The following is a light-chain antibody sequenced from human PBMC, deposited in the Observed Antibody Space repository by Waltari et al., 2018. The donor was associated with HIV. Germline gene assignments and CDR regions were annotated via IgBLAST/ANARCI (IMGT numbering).Light chain of an antibody. CDR2: QDN. CDR1: KLGDKY. V-gene: IGLV3-1*01. J-gene: IGLJ3*02. CDR3: QAWDSSTAWV. Sequence: SYELTQPPSVSVSPGQTASITCSGDKLGDKYACWYQQKPGQSPVLVIYQDNKRPSGIPERFSGYNSGNTATLTISGTQAMDEADYYCQAWDSSTAWVFGGGTKLTVL.